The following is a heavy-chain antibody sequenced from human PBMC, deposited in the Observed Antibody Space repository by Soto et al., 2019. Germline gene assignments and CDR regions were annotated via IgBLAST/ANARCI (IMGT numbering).Heavy chain of an antibody. J-gene: IGHJ6*02. CDR3: ARGKGMEENYFYYGMDI. D-gene: IGHD3-10*01. CDR1: GYTFSTYG. Sequence: ASVKVSCKASGYTFSTYGMHWVRQAPGQSLEWMGWLNGGTGQTRYSQRFQDRVIITRDTSASTGYIELRSLRSEDTAVYYRARGKGMEENYFYYGMDIWGQGTTVTVSS. CDR2: LNGGTGQT. V-gene: IGHV1-3*01.